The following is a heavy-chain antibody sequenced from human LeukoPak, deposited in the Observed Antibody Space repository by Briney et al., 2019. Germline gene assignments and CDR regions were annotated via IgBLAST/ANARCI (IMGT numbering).Heavy chain of an antibody. D-gene: IGHD5-18*01. CDR3: ARRDRYSSGQFDH. CDR1: GGSFSDYY. Sequence: SETLSLTCAVYGGSFSDYYWNWIRQPPGKGLEWIGEVNHSGSTNYNPSLKNRVTMSIDTSKNQFSLKVNSVTATDTAVYYCARRDRYSSGQFDHWGQGTLVTASS. J-gene: IGHJ4*02. CDR2: VNHSGST. V-gene: IGHV4-34*01.